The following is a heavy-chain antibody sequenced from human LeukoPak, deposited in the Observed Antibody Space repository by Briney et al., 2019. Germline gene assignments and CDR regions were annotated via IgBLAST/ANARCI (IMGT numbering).Heavy chain of an antibody. J-gene: IGHJ4*02. V-gene: IGHV3-30-3*01. CDR1: GFTFSSYA. CDR3: PRGSSGNYFDY. D-gene: IGHD3-22*01. Sequence: GRSLRLSCAASGFTFSSYAMHWVRQAPGKGLEWVAVISYDGSNKYYADSVKGRFTISRDNAKNTLYLQMNSLRAEDTGVYYCPRGSSGNYFDYWGQGTLVTVSS. CDR2: ISYDGSNK.